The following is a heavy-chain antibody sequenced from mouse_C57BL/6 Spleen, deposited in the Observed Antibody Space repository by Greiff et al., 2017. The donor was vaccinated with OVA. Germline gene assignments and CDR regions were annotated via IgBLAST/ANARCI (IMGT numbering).Heavy chain of an antibody. CDR2: IDPSDSST. CDR1: GYTFTSYW. Sequence: QVQLQQPGAELVKPGASVKLSCKASGYTFTSYWMQWVKQRPGQGLEWIGEIDPSDSSTNYNQKVKGQATLTVDTSTSTVYMLLSRLTCEDSEVDNCARRMGSSPSDAMDYWGQGTTVTVSS. V-gene: IGHV1-50*01. D-gene: IGHD1-1*01. J-gene: IGHJ4*01. CDR3: ARRMGSSPSDAMDY.